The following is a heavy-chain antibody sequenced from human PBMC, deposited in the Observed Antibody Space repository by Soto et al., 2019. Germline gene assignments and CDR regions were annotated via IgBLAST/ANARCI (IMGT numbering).Heavy chain of an antibody. CDR3: AKSKGRNYDYYYYYMDV. CDR2: ISGSGGST. V-gene: IGHV3-23*01. CDR1: GFTFSSYA. Sequence: EVQLLESGGGLVQPGGSLRLSCAASGFTFSSYAMSWVRQAPGKGLEWVSAISGSGGSTYYADSVKGRFTISRDNSKNTLYLQMNSLRAEDTAVYYCAKSKGRNYDYYYYYMDVWGKGTTVTVSS. J-gene: IGHJ6*03. D-gene: IGHD4-4*01.